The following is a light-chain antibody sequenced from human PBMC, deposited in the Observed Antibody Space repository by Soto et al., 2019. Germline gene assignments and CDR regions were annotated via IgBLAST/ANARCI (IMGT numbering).Light chain of an antibody. V-gene: IGKV3-11*01. CDR3: QQRSDWPLT. Sequence: EIVLTQSPATLSLSPGERATLSCRASQSVSTFLAWYQQKPGQSPRLLIYDASNRATGVPARFSGSGSGTDLILTISSLQPEDHAVYFCQQRSDWPLTFGGGNKVEI. CDR2: DAS. J-gene: IGKJ4*01. CDR1: QSVSTF.